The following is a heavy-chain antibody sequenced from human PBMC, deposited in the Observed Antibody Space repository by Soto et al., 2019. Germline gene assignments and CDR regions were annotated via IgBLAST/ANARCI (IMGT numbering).Heavy chain of an antibody. V-gene: IGHV3-30-3*01. CDR1: GFIFSNYV. D-gene: IGHD2-21*02. CDR2: ISYDGNSK. J-gene: IGHJ4*02. Sequence: QVQLVESGGGVVQPGRSLRLSCAASGFIFSNYVMHWVRQALGKGLEWVAVISYDGNSKHYADSVKGRFTISRDNSKSTLYVQMNSLRAEDTAVYYCARSYCGDDCALDHWGQGTLVTVSS. CDR3: ARSYCGDDCALDH.